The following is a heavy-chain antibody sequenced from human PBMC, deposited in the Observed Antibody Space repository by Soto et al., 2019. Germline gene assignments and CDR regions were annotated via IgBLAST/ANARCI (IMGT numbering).Heavy chain of an antibody. Sequence: PGGSLRLSCAASGFTFSSCAMSWVRQAPGKGLEWVAGISGSEWKGMEWVSHLSGSGFATYYADSVKGRFTISRDNSKNTLSLQMDSLRVDDTAVYFCAKEGISRKFDFDSWGQGARVTVSS. J-gene: IGHJ4*02. CDR3: AKEGISRKFDFDS. D-gene: IGHD3-10*01. V-gene: IGHV3-23*01. CDR1: GFTFSSCA. CDR2: ISGSEWKGMEWVSHLSGSGFAT.